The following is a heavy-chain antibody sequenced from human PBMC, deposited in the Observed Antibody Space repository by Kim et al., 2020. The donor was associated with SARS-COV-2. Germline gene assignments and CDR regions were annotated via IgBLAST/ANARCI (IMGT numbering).Heavy chain of an antibody. V-gene: IGHV4-59*13. CDR1: GGSMNNYY. CDR2: IFYSGTT. D-gene: IGHD2-2*01. CDR3: ARGGTNQLAQV. Sequence: SETLSLTCTVSGGSMNNYYWNWIRQPPGKELEWMGYIFYSGTTNYNPSVKSRLSISLDTSKNQFSLNLTSVTAADTAVYFCARGGTNQLAQVWGQGTLGT. J-gene: IGHJ4*02.